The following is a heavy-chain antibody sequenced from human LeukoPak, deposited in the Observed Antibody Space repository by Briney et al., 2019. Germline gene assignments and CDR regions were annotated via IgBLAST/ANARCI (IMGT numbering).Heavy chain of an antibody. Sequence: PSETLSLTCAVYGGSLRNYHWSLIRRPPGKGLEWIGEINHSGSTNYNPSLKSRVTMSVDTSNNQFSLKLSSVTAADTAVYYCARAGSDDILTGYRRWDFDYWGQGTLVTVSS. CDR2: INHSGST. CDR3: ARAGSDDILTGYRRWDFDY. D-gene: IGHD3-9*01. V-gene: IGHV4-34*01. CDR1: GGSLRNYH. J-gene: IGHJ4*02.